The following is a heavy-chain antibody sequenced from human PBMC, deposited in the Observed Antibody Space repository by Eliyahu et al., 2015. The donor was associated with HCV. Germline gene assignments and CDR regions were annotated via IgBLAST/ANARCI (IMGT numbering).Heavy chain of an antibody. J-gene: IGHJ4*02. Sequence: QVQLQESGAGLXKTXQTLSXTCTVSXGSXXXGGGYYWXWVRQYPGKSLEWIGYISYNGITYYNPSLKSRVSISRDTSKNQIFLKLTSVTAADTAVYFCARGDSTTSSKNFDFWGQGTLVTVSS. CDR1: XGSXXXGGGYY. CDR2: ISYNGIT. CDR3: ARGDSTTSSKNFDF. V-gene: IGHV4-31*03. D-gene: IGHD1-1*01.